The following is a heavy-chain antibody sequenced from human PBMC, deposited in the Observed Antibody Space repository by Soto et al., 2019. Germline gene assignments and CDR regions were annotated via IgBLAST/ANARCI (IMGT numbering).Heavy chain of an antibody. CDR1: GGSLSGNY. Sequence: SETLSLTCAVYGGSLSGNYWGWIRQPPGKGLEWIGETHHSGSTDYNPSLKSRVTISVDTSRNQFSLKLSSVTAADTAVYYCARSLIAAAGTFDYWGQGTLVTVSS. CDR2: THHSGST. D-gene: IGHD6-13*01. V-gene: IGHV4-34*01. J-gene: IGHJ4*02. CDR3: ARSLIAAAGTFDY.